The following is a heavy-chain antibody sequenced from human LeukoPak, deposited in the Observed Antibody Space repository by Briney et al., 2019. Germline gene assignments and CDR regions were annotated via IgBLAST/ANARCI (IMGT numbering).Heavy chain of an antibody. V-gene: IGHV1-69*05. J-gene: IGHJ1*01. CDR3: AREVSYCTNGVCYGEYFQH. CDR2: IIPIFGTA. Sequence: ASVKVSCKASGGTFSSYAISWVRQAPGQGLEWMGGIIPIFGTANYAQKFQGRVTITTDESTSTAYMELSSLRSEDTAVYYCAREVSYCTNGVCYGEYFQHWGQGTLVTVSS. CDR1: GGTFSSYA. D-gene: IGHD2-8*01.